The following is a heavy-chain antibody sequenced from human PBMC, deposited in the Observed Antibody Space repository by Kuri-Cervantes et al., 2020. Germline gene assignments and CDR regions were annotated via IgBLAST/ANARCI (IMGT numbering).Heavy chain of an antibody. J-gene: IGHJ6*02. CDR3: ARGDSGGMDV. CDR2: ISYDGNNR. Sequence: EGSLRLSCAASGFTFSSYWMSWVRQAPGKGLEWVAIISYDGNNRYYADSVKGRFTVSRDNAKNTMSVQMNSLRDEDTGVYYCARGDSGGMDVWGQGTTVTVSS. V-gene: IGHV3-30*03. CDR1: GFTFSSYW. D-gene: IGHD1-26*01.